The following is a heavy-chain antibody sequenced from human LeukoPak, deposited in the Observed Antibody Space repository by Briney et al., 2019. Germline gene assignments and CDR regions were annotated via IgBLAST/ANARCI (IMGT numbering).Heavy chain of an antibody. Sequence: SQTLSLTCTVSVGSISSGDYYWSWIRQPPGKGLGWIGYIYYSGSTYYNPSLKSRVTISVDTSKNQFSLKLSSVTAADTAVYYCARDQVCSSTSCYFGYYYYMDVWGKGTTVTVSS. CDR2: IYYSGST. D-gene: IGHD2-2*01. CDR3: ARDQVCSSTSCYFGYYYYMDV. CDR1: VGSISSGDYY. J-gene: IGHJ6*03. V-gene: IGHV4-30-4*08.